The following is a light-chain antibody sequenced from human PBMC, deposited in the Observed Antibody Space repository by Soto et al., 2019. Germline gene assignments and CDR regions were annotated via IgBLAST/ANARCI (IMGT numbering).Light chain of an antibody. V-gene: IGKV2-28*01. Sequence: DIVMTQSPLSLPVTPGEPASISCRSSQSLLHVTGYNYVDWYLQKPGQSPQLLIYLGSYRASGVPDRFSGSGSGTDFTLKISRVEAEDVGTYYCMQALQARPFTFGGGTKVEIK. J-gene: IGKJ4*01. CDR2: LGS. CDR1: QSLLHVTGYNY. CDR3: MQALQARPFT.